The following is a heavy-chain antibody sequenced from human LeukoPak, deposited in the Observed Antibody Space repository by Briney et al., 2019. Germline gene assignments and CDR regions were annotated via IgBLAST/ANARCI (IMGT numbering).Heavy chain of an antibody. D-gene: IGHD4-11*01. Sequence: GGSLRLSCAASGFTFSSYAMSWVRQAPGKGLEWVSAISGSGGSTYYADSVKGRFTISRDNSKNTLYLQMNSLRAEDTAVYYRAKDLYRHSNYYYFDYWGQGTLVTVSS. CDR3: AKDLYRHSNYYYFDY. CDR2: ISGSGGST. CDR1: GFTFSSYA. J-gene: IGHJ4*02. V-gene: IGHV3-23*01.